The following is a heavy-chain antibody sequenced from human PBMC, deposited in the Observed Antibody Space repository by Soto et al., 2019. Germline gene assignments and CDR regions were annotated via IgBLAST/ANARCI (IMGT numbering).Heavy chain of an antibody. CDR1: GASIRNSY. J-gene: IGHJ4*02. V-gene: IGHV4-59*01. Sequence: SDTPPHTSTVSGASIRNSYWSWIRRPPGKGLEWIGYIYHSGSTKYNPSLKSRVTISVDTSKNQFSVKLSSVTAADTAVYYCARVWGLYYIDSWGQGTRVTVS. CDR3: ARVWGLYYIDS. D-gene: IGHD2-8*01. CDR2: IYHSGST.